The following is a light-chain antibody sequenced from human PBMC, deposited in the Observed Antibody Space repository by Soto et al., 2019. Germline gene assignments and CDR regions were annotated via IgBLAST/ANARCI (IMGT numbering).Light chain of an antibody. J-gene: IGKJ5*01. CDR3: QQRSNWPSIT. Sequence: DILMSQSPSTLSLSPGGRATLSCRASQSVSSNLAWYQQKPGQAPRLLIYDASNRATGIPARFSGSGSGTDFTLTISSLEPEDFAVYYCQQRSNWPSITFGQGTRLEIK. V-gene: IGKV3-11*01. CDR1: QSVSSN. CDR2: DAS.